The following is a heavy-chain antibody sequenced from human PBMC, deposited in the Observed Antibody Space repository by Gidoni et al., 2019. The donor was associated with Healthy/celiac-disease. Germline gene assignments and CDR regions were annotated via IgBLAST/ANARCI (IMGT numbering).Heavy chain of an antibody. CDR3: ARAPTPAYYDFWSGKGDYFDY. D-gene: IGHD3-3*01. V-gene: IGHV4-4*07. CDR1: GGPISSYY. J-gene: IGHJ4*02. CDR2: IYTSGST. Sequence: QVQLQESGPGLVKPSETLSLTCTVSGGPISSYYWSWIRQPAGTGLEWIGRIYTSGSTNYNPSLKSRVTMSVDTSKNQFSLKLSSVTAADTAVYYCARAPTPAYYDFWSGKGDYFDYWGQETLVTVSS.